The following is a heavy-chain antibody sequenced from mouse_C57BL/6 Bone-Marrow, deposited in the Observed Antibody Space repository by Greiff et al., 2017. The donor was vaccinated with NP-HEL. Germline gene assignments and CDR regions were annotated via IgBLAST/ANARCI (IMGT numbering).Heavy chain of an antibody. V-gene: IGHV14-3*01. Sequence: VQLQQSVAELVRPGASVKLSCTASGYTFTNYCMHWVKQRPGQGLEWIGNIDPGNGNTNYTPKFKGKATLTADTSSNTAYLQLSSLTSEDTAIYYCASPRPVVARGSYAKWGQGTAPTVSA. CDR3: ASPRPVVARGSYAK. J-gene: IGHJ2*01. CDR2: IDPGNGNT. CDR1: GYTFTNYC. D-gene: IGHD1-1*01.